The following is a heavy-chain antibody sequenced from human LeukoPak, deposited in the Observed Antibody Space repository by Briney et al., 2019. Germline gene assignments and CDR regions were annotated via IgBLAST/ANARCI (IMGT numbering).Heavy chain of an antibody. CDR3: TRESGPYCPFGY. V-gene: IGHV4-4*02. Sequence: SGTLSLTCGVSGGSITSTNWWSWVRQPPGQGLEWIGEISLTGRTNYNPSLFGRVIMSLDESRNQLSLTLTSVTAADTAMYYCTRESGPYCPFGYWGQGTLVVVPS. CDR1: GGSITSTNW. CDR2: ISLTGRT. J-gene: IGHJ4*02. D-gene: IGHD1-26*01.